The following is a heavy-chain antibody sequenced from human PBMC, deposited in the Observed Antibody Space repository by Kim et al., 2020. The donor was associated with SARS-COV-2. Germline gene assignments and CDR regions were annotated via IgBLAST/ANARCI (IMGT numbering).Heavy chain of an antibody. CDR1: GFTFDDYA. CDR3: AKDITYTIYLLDFDY. CDR2: ISWNSGSI. Sequence: GGSLRLSCAASGFTFDDYAMHWVRQAPGKGLEWVSGISWNSGSIGYADSVKGRFTISRDNAKNSLYLQMNSLRAEDTALYYCAKDITYTIYLLDFDYWGQGTLVTGSS. V-gene: IGHV3-9*01. J-gene: IGHJ4*02. D-gene: IGHD3-10*01.